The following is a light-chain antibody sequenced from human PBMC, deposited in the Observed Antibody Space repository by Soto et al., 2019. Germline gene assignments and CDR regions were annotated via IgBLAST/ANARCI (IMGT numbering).Light chain of an antibody. CDR2: EVS. Sequence: QSALTQPPSVSASPGQSVTISCTGTSSDVGSYDRVSWYQQPPGTAPKLMIYEVSNRPSGVADRFSGSKSGNTASLTISGLQADDEADYFCASYTTSSGFVVFGGGTKLTVL. CDR3: ASYTTSSGFVV. CDR1: SSDVGSYDR. J-gene: IGLJ2*01. V-gene: IGLV2-18*02.